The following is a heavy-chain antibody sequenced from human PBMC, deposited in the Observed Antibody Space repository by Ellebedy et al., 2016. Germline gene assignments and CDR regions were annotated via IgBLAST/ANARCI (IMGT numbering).Heavy chain of an antibody. CDR2: ISSSGSTI. D-gene: IGHD3-10*01. V-gene: IGHV3-11*01. Sequence: GESLKISXAASGFTFSDYYMSWIRQAPGKGLEWVSYISSSGSTIYYADSVKGRFTISRDNAKNSLYLQMNSLRAEDTAVYYCARAKMVRGVIITWYYFDYWGQGTLVTVSS. CDR3: ARAKMVRGVIITWYYFDY. J-gene: IGHJ4*02. CDR1: GFTFSDYY.